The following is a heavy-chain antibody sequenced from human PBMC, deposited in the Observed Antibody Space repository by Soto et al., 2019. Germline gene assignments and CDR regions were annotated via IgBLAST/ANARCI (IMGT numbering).Heavy chain of an antibody. CDR3: AKGQR. Sequence: LVESGGGLVQPGGSLRLSCAASGFTFSNIWMRWVRRSPEKGPEWVASISPDGGEIYYVDSVKGRFTISRDNTRNSLYLQMNSLRAEDAAVYYCAKGQRWGQGTLVTVSS. CDR1: GFTFSNIW. CDR2: ISPDGGEI. V-gene: IGHV3-7*01. J-gene: IGHJ4*02.